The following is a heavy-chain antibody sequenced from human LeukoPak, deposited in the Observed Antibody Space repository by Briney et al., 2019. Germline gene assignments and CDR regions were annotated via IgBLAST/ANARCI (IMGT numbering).Heavy chain of an antibody. CDR2: VYYSGST. Sequence: SETLSLTCTVSGGSIITSNSYWVWIRQPPGKGLEWIGGVYYSGSTYYNPSLKSRVTISLDTSKNQFSLNLTSVTAADTAVYYCASERGGDSPFDGMDVWGQGTTVTVSS. CDR3: ASERGGDSPFDGMDV. V-gene: IGHV4-39*07. CDR1: GGSIITSNSY. J-gene: IGHJ6*02. D-gene: IGHD2-21*02.